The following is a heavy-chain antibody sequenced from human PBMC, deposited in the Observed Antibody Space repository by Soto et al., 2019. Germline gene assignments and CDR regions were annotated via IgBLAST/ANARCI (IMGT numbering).Heavy chain of an antibody. D-gene: IGHD4-17*01. CDR1: GYTFSDHD. CDR2: IRNRGSGYIT. J-gene: IGHJ3*02. CDR3: SRAAYGHGFDM. Sequence: MQLVESGGDLVQPGGSLKLSCVGSGYTFSDHDMDWVRQAPGKGLEWVGRIRNRGSGYITQYAASVSGRFTVSRDDAKDSLYLQMNSLKVEDTGVYYCSRAAYGHGFDMWGQGTVVTVSS. V-gene: IGHV3-72*01.